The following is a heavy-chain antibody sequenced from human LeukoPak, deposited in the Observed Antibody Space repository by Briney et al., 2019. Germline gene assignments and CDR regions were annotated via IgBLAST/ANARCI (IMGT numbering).Heavy chain of an antibody. CDR2: INHSGST. CDR3: ARGPRTVPTGFDY. V-gene: IGHV4-34*01. J-gene: IGHJ4*02. Sequence: SETLSLTCAVYGGSLSGYYWSWIRQPPGKGLEWIGEINHSGSTNYNPSLKSRVTISVDTSKNQFSLKLSSVTAADTAVYYCARGPRTVPTGFDYWGQGTLVTDSS. D-gene: IGHD4-17*01. CDR1: GGSLSGYY.